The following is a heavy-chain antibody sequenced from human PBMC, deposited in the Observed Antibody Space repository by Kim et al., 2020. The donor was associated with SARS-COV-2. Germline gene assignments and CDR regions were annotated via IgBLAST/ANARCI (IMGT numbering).Heavy chain of an antibody. V-gene: IGHV4-39*01. J-gene: IGHJ5*02. D-gene: IGHD3-3*01. Sequence: NPPLKSRVTISVDTSKNQFSLALSSVTAADTAVYYCAGLTIFGVNKPFYLWGQGTLVTVSS. CDR3: AGLTIFGVNKPFYL.